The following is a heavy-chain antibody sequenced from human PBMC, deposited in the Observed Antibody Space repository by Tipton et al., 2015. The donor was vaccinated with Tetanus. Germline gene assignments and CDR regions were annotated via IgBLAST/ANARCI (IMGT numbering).Heavy chain of an antibody. J-gene: IGHJ5*02. V-gene: IGHV3-23*01. D-gene: IGHD2-2*01. Sequence: SLRLSCATSGFTFSTSAMSWVRQAPGKGLEWVSVITGSGGSTFYADSVRGRFTISRDISKSTLYLQMNSLRAEDTAVYYWAKLTNHWGQGTPVTVSS. CDR2: ITGSGGST. CDR1: GFTFSTSA. CDR3: AKLTNH.